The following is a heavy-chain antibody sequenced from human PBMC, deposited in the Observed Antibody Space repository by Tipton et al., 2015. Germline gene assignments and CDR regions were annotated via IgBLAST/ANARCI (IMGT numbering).Heavy chain of an antibody. CDR2: INWDGSRA. D-gene: IGHD5/OR15-5a*01. V-gene: IGHV3-20*04. Sequence: GSLRLSCAASGFNFDVYGMSWVRQAPGKGLEWISDINWDGSRAGYADSVKGRFTISRDNAKNSLYLQMNSLRAEDTAFYYCARQEGTGVYFYFDYWGQGTLVTVST. J-gene: IGHJ4*02. CDR1: GFNFDVYG. CDR3: ARQEGTGVYFYFDY.